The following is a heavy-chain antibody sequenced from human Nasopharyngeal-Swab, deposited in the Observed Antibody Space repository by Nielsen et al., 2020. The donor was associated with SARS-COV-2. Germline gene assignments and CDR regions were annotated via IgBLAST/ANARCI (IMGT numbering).Heavy chain of an antibody. CDR2: VSGSGGTT. Sequence: VCQAPGKGVEWVSGVSGSGGTTKYADSVKGRFTISRDNSKNKLYLQMHSLRVEDTAVYYCAKDRYCSGGACYFSGFDYWGLGTLVTVSS. J-gene: IGHJ4*02. V-gene: IGHV3-23*01. CDR3: AKDRYCSGGACYFSGFDY. D-gene: IGHD2-15*01.